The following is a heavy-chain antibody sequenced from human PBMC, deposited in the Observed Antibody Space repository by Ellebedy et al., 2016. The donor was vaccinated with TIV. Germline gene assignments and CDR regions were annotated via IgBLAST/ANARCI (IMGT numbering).Heavy chain of an antibody. CDR2: IYYSGST. D-gene: IGHD1-20*01. CDR1: GGSISSSY. J-gene: IGHJ5*02. Sequence: MPSETLSLTCTVPGGSISSSYWSWIRQPPGKGLEWIGYIYYSGSTNYNPSLKSRVTISVDTSKNQFSLKLSSVTAADTAVYYCARDWGITGTTWGWFDPWGQGTLVTVSS. V-gene: IGHV4-59*01. CDR3: ARDWGITGTTWGWFDP.